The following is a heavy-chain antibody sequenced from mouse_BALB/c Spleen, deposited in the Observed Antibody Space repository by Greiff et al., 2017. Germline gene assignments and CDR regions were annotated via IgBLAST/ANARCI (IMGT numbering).Heavy chain of an antibody. D-gene: IGHD2-4*01. CDR3: TRCLSTMITARYAMDY. Sequence: VQLQQSGAELVRPGASVTLSCKASGYTFTDYEMHWVKQTPVHGLEWIGAIDPETGGTAYNQKFKGKATLTADKSSSTAYMELRSLTSEDSAVYYCTRCLSTMITARYAMDYWGQGTSVTVSS. CDR2: IDPETGGT. CDR1: GYTFTDYE. V-gene: IGHV1-15*01. J-gene: IGHJ4*01.